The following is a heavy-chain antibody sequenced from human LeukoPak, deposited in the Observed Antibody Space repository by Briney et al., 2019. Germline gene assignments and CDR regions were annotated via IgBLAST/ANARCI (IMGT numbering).Heavy chain of an antibody. CDR2: IKQDGSGE. Sequence: GGSLRLSCVASGFTFSRYWMSWVRQAPGKGLEWVAKIKQDGSGEYYLDSVKGRFTISRDNAKNSLHLQMNSLRSDDTAVYFCTTGYSSGWYNEGNYWGQGTLVTVSS. D-gene: IGHD6-19*01. J-gene: IGHJ4*02. CDR1: GFTFSRYW. CDR3: TTGYSSGWYNEGNY. V-gene: IGHV3-7*01.